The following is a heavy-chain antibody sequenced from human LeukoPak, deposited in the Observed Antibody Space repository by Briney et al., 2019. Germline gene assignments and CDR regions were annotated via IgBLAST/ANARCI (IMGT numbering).Heavy chain of an antibody. CDR3: ARGSGDTAMVWVEVPSWFDP. J-gene: IGHJ5*02. Sequence: PSETLSLTCTVSGGSISSSNYYWGWIRQPPGKGLEWIGYIYYSGSTNYNPSLKSRVTISVDTSKNQFSLKLSSVTAADTAVYYCARGSGDTAMVWVEVPSWFDPWGQGTLVTVSS. CDR2: IYYSGST. V-gene: IGHV4-61*05. CDR1: GGSISSSNYY. D-gene: IGHD5-18*01.